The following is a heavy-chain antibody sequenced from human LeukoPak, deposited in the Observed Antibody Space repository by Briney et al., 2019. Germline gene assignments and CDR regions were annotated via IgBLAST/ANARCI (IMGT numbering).Heavy chain of an antibody. CDR2: MNPNSGNT. D-gene: IGHD5-18*01. J-gene: IGHJ3*02. CDR1: GYTFTSYD. Sequence: ASVKVSCKASGYTFTSYDINWVRQATGQGLEWMGWMNPNSGNTGYAQKFQGRVTITRNTSISTAYMELSSLRSEDTAVYYCARMNGWIQLTDAFDIWGQGTMVTVSS. CDR3: ARMNGWIQLTDAFDI. V-gene: IGHV1-8*03.